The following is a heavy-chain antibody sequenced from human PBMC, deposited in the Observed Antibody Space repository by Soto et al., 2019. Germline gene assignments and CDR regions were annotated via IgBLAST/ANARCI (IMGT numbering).Heavy chain of an antibody. J-gene: IGHJ5*02. CDR2: IYHSGST. CDR1: GGSISSGGYS. CDR3: ARGLIAAAGRPNWFDP. Sequence: SETLSLTCAVSGGSISSGGYSWSWIRQPPGKGLEWIGYIYHSGSTYYNPSLKSRVTISVDRSKNQFSLKLSSVTAADTAVYYCARGLIAAAGRPNWFDPWGQGTLGTVSS. V-gene: IGHV4-30-2*01. D-gene: IGHD6-13*01.